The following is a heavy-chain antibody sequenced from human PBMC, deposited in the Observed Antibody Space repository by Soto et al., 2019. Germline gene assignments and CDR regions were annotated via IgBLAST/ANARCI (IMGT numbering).Heavy chain of an antibody. CDR2: IKEDGSEE. CDR3: ARDRGYSCFDY. V-gene: IGHV3-7*01. J-gene: IGHJ4*02. D-gene: IGHD5-18*01. Sequence: PGGSLRLSCGASGFTFSSSWMNLVRQAPGKGLEWVAGIKEDGSEEYYVDYVKGRFTISRDNVENSLYLQMNSLRGEDTAVYFCARDRGYSCFDYWGLGNLVTVSS. CDR1: GFTFSSSW.